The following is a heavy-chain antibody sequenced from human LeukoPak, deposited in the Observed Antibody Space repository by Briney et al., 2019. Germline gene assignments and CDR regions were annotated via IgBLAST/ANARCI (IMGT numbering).Heavy chain of an antibody. CDR2: INPNSGGT. CDR1: GYTFTGYY. V-gene: IGHV1-2*02. CDR3: ARERHCSSTSCPYYYYGMDV. Sequence: ASVKVSCKASGYTFTGYYMHWVRQAPGQGLEWMGWINPNSGGTNYAQKFQGRVTMTRDTSISTAYMELSRLRSDDTAVYYCARERHCSSTSCPYYYYGMDVWGQGTTVTVSS. J-gene: IGHJ6*02. D-gene: IGHD2-2*01.